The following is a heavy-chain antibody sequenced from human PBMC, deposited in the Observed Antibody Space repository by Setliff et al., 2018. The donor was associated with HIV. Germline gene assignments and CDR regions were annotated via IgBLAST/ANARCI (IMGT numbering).Heavy chain of an antibody. CDR1: GYTFTNYA. CDR3: ARGAGNPHWYYDTWSGPSSGYFQH. D-gene: IGHD3-3*01. CDR2: INAGNGNT. J-gene: IGHJ1*01. Sequence: ASVKVSCKASGYTFTNYAIHWVRQAPGQRLEWMGWINAGNGNTKYSQVRDRVTMTRDTSISTAYLDLSRLRSDDTAVYYCARGAGNPHWYYDTWSGPSSGYFQHWGQGTLVTVSS. V-gene: IGHV1-3*01.